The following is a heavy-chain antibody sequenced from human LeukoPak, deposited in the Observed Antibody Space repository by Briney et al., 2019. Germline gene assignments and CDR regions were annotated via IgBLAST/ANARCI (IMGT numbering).Heavy chain of an antibody. D-gene: IGHD5-18*01. V-gene: IGHV4-61*01. CDR2: IYYSGST. Sequence: SETLSLTCTVSGGSVSSGSYYWSWIRQPPGKGPEWIGYIYYSGSTNYNPSLKSRVTISVDTSKNQFSLKLSSVTAADTAVYYCASRRYSYGLTWGQGTLVTVSS. J-gene: IGHJ5*02. CDR3: ASRRYSYGLT. CDR1: GGSVSSGSYY.